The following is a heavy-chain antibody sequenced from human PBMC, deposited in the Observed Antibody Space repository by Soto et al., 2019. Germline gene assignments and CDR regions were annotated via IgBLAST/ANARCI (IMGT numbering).Heavy chain of an antibody. J-gene: IGHJ4*02. V-gene: IGHV3-33*01. CDR2: IWYDGSNK. CDR1: GFTFSSYG. CDR3: ARQGIAARTDFDY. Sequence: GGSLRLSCAASGFTFSSYGMHWVRQAPGKGLEWVAVIWYDGSNKYYADSVKGQFTISRDNSKNTLYLQMNSLRAEDTAVYYCARQGIAARTDFDYWGQGTLVTVSS. D-gene: IGHD6-6*01.